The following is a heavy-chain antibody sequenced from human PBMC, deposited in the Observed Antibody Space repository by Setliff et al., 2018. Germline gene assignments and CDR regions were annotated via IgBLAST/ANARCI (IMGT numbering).Heavy chain of an antibody. J-gene: IGHJ6*03. CDR3: AKDGKDYYDSSGYYFLPYYYYYMDV. CDR2: ISGSGGST. D-gene: IGHD3-22*01. CDR1: GFTFSSYA. V-gene: IGHV3-23*01. Sequence: PGGSLRLSCAASGFTFSSYAMSWARQAPGKGLEWVSAISGSGGSTYYADSVKGRFTISRDNSKNTLYLQMNSLRAEDTAVYYCAKDGKDYYDSSGYYFLPYYYYYMDVWGKGTTVTVSS.